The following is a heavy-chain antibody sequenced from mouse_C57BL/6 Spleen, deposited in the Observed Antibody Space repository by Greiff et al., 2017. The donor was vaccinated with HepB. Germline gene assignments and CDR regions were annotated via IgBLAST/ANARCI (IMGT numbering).Heavy chain of an antibody. J-gene: IGHJ1*03. CDR2: INYDGSST. V-gene: IGHV5-16*01. Sequence: EVKVEESEGGLVQPGSSMKLSCTASGFTFSDYYMAWVRQVPEKGLEWVANINYDGSSTYYLDSLKSRFIISRDNAKNILYLQMSSLKSEDTATYYCARGGYDGLWYFDVWGTGTTVTVSS. D-gene: IGHD2-2*01. CDR3: ARGGYDGLWYFDV. CDR1: GFTFSDYY.